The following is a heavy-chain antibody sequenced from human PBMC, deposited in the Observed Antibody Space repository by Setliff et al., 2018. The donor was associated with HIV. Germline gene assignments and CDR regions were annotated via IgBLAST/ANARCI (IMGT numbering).Heavy chain of an antibody. J-gene: IGHJ4*02. CDR3: ARDFSNYYDSSGYTGDY. V-gene: IGHV3-21*01. CDR2: ISPSGTYI. D-gene: IGHD3-22*01. CDR1: GFTFSSYS. Sequence: GGSLRLSCAASGFTFSSYSMNWVRQAPGKGLEWVSFISPSGTYIHYADSVKGRFIISRDDPNNSLYLQMDSLRAEDTAVYYCARDFSNYYDSSGYTGDYWGQGTLVTVS.